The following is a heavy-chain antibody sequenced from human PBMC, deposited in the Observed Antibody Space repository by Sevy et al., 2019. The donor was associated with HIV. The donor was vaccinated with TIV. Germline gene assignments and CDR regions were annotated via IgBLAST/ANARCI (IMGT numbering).Heavy chain of an antibody. CDR1: GGSISSSSYY. CDR2: IYYSGST. CDR3: ARHEKTATTYYYDSSGYTHSFDY. V-gene: IGHV4-39*01. D-gene: IGHD3-22*01. J-gene: IGHJ4*02. Sequence: SETLSLTCTVSGGSISSSSYYWGWIRQPPGKGLEGIGSIYYSGSTYYNPSLKSRVTISVDTSKNQFSLKLSSVTDADTAVYYCARHEKTATTYYYDSSGYTHSFDYWGQGTLVTVSS.